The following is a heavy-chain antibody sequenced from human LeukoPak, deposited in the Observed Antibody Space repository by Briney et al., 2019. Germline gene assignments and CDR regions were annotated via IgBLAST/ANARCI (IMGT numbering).Heavy chain of an antibody. CDR2: ISSSGNTI. CDR1: GFTFSDYY. Sequence: PGGSPRLSCAASGFTFSDYYMSWIRQAPGKGLEWVSYISSSGNTIYYADSVRGRFTISRDNAKNSLYVQMNSLRAEDTAVYYCARGVSGYSYGSRFDYWGQGTLVTVSS. J-gene: IGHJ4*02. CDR3: ARGVSGYSYGSRFDY. D-gene: IGHD5-18*01. V-gene: IGHV3-11*01.